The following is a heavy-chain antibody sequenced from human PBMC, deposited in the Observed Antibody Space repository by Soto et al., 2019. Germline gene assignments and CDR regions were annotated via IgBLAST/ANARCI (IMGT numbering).Heavy chain of an antibody. CDR2: ISAHNGNT. D-gene: IGHD6-13*01. V-gene: IGHV1-18*01. CDR3: ARDWAYSGPFGY. Sequence: QVQLVQSGAEVKKPGASVKVSCKASGYMFTSYGISWVRQAPGQGLEWMGWISAHNGNTKNAQKFQGRVTMTTDTSTSPAYMELRSVRSDDTAVYCCARDWAYSGPFGYWGKGTLVTVSS. CDR1: GYMFTSYG. J-gene: IGHJ4*02.